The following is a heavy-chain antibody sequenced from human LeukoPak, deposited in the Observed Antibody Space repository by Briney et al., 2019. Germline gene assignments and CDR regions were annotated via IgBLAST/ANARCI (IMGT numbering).Heavy chain of an antibody. J-gene: IGHJ4*02. Sequence: ASVKVSCKASGGTFSSYAISWVRQAPGQGLEWMGRIIPILGIANYAQKFQGRVTITADKSTSTAYMELSSLRSEDTAVYYCARDQALYYYDSSGYYYVFDYWGQGTLVTVSS. CDR1: GGTFSSYA. V-gene: IGHV1-69*04. CDR3: ARDQALYYYDSSGYYYVFDY. D-gene: IGHD3-22*01. CDR2: IIPILGIA.